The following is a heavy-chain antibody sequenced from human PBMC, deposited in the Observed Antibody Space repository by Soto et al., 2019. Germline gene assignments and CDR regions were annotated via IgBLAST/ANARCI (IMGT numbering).Heavy chain of an antibody. J-gene: IGHJ6*02. Sequence: VGSLRLSCAASGFTFGSYGMTWVRQAPGKGLECVSGITAATGTTYYADSVKGRFTISRDLSTNTLFLQMNSLRAADSAVYYCAKAKGRSNFYYSGLDVWGQGTTVTASS. CDR2: ITAATGTT. V-gene: IGHV3-23*01. CDR1: GFTFGSYG. CDR3: AKAKGRSNFYYSGLDV. D-gene: IGHD5-12*01.